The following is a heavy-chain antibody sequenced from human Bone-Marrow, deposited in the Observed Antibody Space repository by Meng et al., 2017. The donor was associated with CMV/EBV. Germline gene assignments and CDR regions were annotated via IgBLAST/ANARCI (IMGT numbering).Heavy chain of an antibody. CDR1: GGSFSGYY. CDR3: ARGSLSLHGSGGLDY. Sequence: SETLSLTCAVYGGSFSGYYWSWIRQPPGKGLEWIGDIHQTGSTNYNPSLKSRVSISVDPSKSQFSLKVNSVTAADTAVYYCARGSLSLHGSGGLDYWGQGTRVTVSS. J-gene: IGHJ4*02. V-gene: IGHV4-34*01. D-gene: IGHD3-10*01. CDR2: IHQTGST.